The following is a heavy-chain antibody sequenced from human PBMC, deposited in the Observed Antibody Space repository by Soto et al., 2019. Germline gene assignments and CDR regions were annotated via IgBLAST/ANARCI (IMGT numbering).Heavy chain of an antibody. V-gene: IGHV3-30*18. J-gene: IGHJ5*02. D-gene: IGHD6-19*01. Sequence: QVQLVESGGGVVQPGRSLRLSCAASGFTFSSYGMHWVRQAPGKGLEWVAVISYDGSNKYYADSVKGRFTISRENSKNTLYLQMNSLRAEDTAVYYCAKDLGIAVAGTHNWFDPWGQGTLVTVSS. CDR2: ISYDGSNK. CDR3: AKDLGIAVAGTHNWFDP. CDR1: GFTFSSYG.